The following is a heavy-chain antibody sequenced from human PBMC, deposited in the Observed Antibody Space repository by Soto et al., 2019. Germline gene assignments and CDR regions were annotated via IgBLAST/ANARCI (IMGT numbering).Heavy chain of an antibody. CDR2: ISSNGGST. J-gene: IGHJ4*01. CDR3: ARFANDYYDSSGYYYFDP. Sequence: GGSLRLSCAASGFTFSSYAMHWVRQAPGKGLEYVSAISSNGGSTYYANSVKGRFTISRDNSKNTLYLQMGSLRAEDMAVYYCARFANDYYDSSGYYYFDPWGQGTLVTVSS. CDR1: GFTFSSYA. D-gene: IGHD3-22*01. V-gene: IGHV3-64*01.